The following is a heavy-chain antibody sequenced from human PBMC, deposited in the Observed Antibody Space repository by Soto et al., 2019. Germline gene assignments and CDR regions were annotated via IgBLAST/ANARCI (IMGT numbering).Heavy chain of an antibody. D-gene: IGHD2-2*01. J-gene: IGHJ4*02. V-gene: IGHV2-5*02. CDR1: GFSLSTSGVG. CDR2: IYWDDDK. Sequence: QITLKESGPTLVKPTQTLTLTCTFSGFSLSTSGVGVGWIRQPPGKALEWLALIYWDDDKRYSPSLKSRLTTTXXTXKXQVVLTMTNMDPVDTATYYCAAFVVVPAAIPAPFDYWGQGTLVTVSS. CDR3: AAFVVVPAAIPAPFDY.